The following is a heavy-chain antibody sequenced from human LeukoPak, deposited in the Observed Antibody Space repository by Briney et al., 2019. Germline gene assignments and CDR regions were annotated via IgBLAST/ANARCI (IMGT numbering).Heavy chain of an antibody. CDR1: GGCVSSNY. CDR3: ARGGARLYGMDV. Sequence: SETLSLTCTVSGGCVSSNYWSWLRQPPGKGLEWIGYIYYSGSTNYNPSLKSRVTISEDTSKNQFSLKLTSVTAADTAVYYCARGGARLYGMDVWGQGTTVTVSS. V-gene: IGHV4-59*02. D-gene: IGHD4/OR15-4a*01. CDR2: IYYSGST. J-gene: IGHJ6*02.